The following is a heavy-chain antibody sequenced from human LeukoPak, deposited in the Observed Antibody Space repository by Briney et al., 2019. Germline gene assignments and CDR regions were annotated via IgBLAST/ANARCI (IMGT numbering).Heavy chain of an antibody. J-gene: IGHJ4*02. Sequence: SETLSLTCTVSDGSISSYYWSWIRQPPGKGLEWIGYIFHSGSTNYKPSLKSRVSISVDTSNNQFSLKLTSVTAADTAVYYCARHYYDNSGYFDYWGQGTLVTVSS. D-gene: IGHD3-22*01. V-gene: IGHV4-59*01. CDR1: DGSISSYY. CDR3: ARHYYDNSGYFDY. CDR2: IFHSGST.